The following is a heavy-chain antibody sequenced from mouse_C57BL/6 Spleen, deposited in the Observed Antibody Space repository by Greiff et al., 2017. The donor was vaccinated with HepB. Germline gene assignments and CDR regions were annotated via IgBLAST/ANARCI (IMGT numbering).Heavy chain of an antibody. CDR2: INPSNGGT. Sequence: QVQLQQQPGTELVKPGASVKLSCKASGYTFTSYWMHWVKQRPGQGLEWIGNINPSNGGTNYNEKFKSKATLTVDKSSSTAYMQLSSLTSEDSAVYYCARFITTVGGHWGQGTTLTVSS. D-gene: IGHD1-1*01. CDR1: GYTFTSYW. V-gene: IGHV1-53*01. CDR3: ARFITTVGGH. J-gene: IGHJ2*01.